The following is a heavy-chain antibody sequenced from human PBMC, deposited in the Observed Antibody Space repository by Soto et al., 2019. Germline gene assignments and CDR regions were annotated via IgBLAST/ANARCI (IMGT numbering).Heavy chain of an antibody. CDR2: ISAYNGNT. CDR1: GYTFTSYG. CDR3: ARTGLYDFWSGYYSGYGMDV. D-gene: IGHD3-3*01. J-gene: IGHJ6*02. V-gene: IGHV1-18*04. Sequence: QVQLVQSGAEVKKPGASVKVSCKASGYTFTSYGISWVRQAPGQGLEWMGWISAYNGNTNYAQKLQGRVTVTTDTSTSTAYMELRSLRSDDTAVYYCARTGLYDFWSGYYSGYGMDVWGQGTTVTVSS.